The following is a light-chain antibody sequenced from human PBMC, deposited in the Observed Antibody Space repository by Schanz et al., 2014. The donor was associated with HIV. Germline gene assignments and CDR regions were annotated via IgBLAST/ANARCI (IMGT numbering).Light chain of an antibody. CDR2: DVS. J-gene: IGLJ1*01. V-gene: IGLV2-14*03. Sequence: QSALTQPASVSGSPGQSITISCTGTSSDVGGYNYASWYQHHPGKAPQLMIYDVSNRPSGVSNRFSGSKSGNTASLTISGLQAEDEADYYCSSYTSSSTYVFGTGTKLTVL. CDR3: SSYTSSSTYV. CDR1: SSDVGGYNY.